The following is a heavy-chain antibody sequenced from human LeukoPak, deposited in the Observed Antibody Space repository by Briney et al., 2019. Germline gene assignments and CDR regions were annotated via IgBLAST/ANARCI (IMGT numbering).Heavy chain of an antibody. Sequence: PSETLSLTCTVSGGSISSGDYYWTWIRQPPGKGLEWIGYIYYSGSTNYSPSLKSRVTISVDKSKNQFSVMLTPVTAADTAVYYCARNAYYSADYWGQGTLVTVSS. V-gene: IGHV4-30-4*08. CDR2: IYYSGST. J-gene: IGHJ4*02. CDR3: ARNAYYSADY. CDR1: GGSISSGDYY. D-gene: IGHD2/OR15-2a*01.